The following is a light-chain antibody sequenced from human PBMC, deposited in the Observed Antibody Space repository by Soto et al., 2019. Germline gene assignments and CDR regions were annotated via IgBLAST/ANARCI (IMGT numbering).Light chain of an antibody. CDR2: AAS. CDR3: QQSYSNPL. Sequence: DIQMTQSPPSLSASVGDRVTITCRASQSISTYLNWYQQKPGKAPKLLIYAASSLRSGVPSRFSGSGSGTDFTLTISSLQPEDFATYYCQQSYSNPLFGQGTKVEIK. J-gene: IGKJ1*01. CDR1: QSISTY. V-gene: IGKV1-39*01.